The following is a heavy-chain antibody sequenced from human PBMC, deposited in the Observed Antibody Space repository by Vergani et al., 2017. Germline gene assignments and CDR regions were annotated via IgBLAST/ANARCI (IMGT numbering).Heavy chain of an antibody. CDR2: ISSSSSTI. CDR1: GFTFSSYS. D-gene: IGHD5-12*01. V-gene: IGHV3-48*02. Sequence: EVQLVESGGGLVQPGGSLRLSCAASGFTFSSYSMNWVRQAPGKGLEWVSYISSSSSTIYYADSVKGRFTISSDNAKNSLYLQMNSLRDEDTAVYYCARDFGSWLRPRFDYWGQGTLVTVSS. CDR3: ARDFGSWLRPRFDY. J-gene: IGHJ4*02.